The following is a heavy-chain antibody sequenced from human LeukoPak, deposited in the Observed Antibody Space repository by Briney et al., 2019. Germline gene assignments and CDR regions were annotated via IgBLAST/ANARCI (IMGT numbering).Heavy chain of an antibody. J-gene: IGHJ4*02. V-gene: IGHV3-9*01. D-gene: IGHD5-24*01. Sequence: GGSLRLSCAASGFTFEDYAMHWVRQAPGKGLEWVSGISWNRGIIEYADSVKGRFTISRDNAKNSLYLQMNSLRVEDTALYYCAKDGGLDKYGYNPLDNWGQGTLVTVSS. CDR2: ISWNRGII. CDR3: AKDGGLDKYGYNPLDN. CDR1: GFTFEDYA.